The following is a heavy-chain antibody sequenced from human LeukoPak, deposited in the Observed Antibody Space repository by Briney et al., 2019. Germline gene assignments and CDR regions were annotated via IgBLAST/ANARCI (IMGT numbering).Heavy chain of an antibody. V-gene: IGHV3-21*01. Sequence: GGSLRLSCAASGFTFSSYSMNWVRQAPGKGLEWVSSISSSSSYIYYADSVKGRFTISRDNAKNSLYLQTNSLRAEDTAVYYCATSSDYGDYRTVDYWGQGTLVTVSS. CDR1: GFTFSSYS. CDR2: ISSSSSYI. CDR3: ATSSDYGDYRTVDY. J-gene: IGHJ4*02. D-gene: IGHD4-17*01.